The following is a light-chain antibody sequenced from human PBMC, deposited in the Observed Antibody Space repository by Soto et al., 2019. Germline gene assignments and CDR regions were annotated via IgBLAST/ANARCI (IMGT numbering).Light chain of an antibody. CDR1: QSVTIW. CDR2: KSS. Sequence: DIQMTQSPSTLSASEGDRITISCRASQSVTIWLAWYQQKPGRAPKLLIYKSSILENGVPSRCSGSGSGTEFTLTISSLQPDDFATYDWQQFNTAPWTFGQGTKVEIK. CDR3: QQFNTAPWT. J-gene: IGKJ1*01. V-gene: IGKV1-5*03.